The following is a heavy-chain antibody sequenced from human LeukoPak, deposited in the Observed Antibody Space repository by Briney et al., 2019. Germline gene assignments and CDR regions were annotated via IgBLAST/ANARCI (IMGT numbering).Heavy chain of an antibody. J-gene: IGHJ4*02. CDR3: ARALGYYSSYCGY. CDR1: GYTFTGYY. V-gene: IGHV1-2*06. D-gene: IGHD3-22*01. CDR2: INPSSGGT. Sequence: ASVKVSCKASGYTFTGYYMHWVRQAPGQGLEWMGRINPSSGGTNYAQKFQGRVTMTRDTSISTAYMELSRLRSDDTAVYYCARALGYYSSYCGYWGQGTLVTVSS.